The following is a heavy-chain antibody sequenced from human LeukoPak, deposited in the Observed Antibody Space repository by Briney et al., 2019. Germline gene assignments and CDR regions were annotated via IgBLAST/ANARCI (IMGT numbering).Heavy chain of an antibody. CDR1: GFTFSSYE. CDR3: ARDSRGAYDILTGYWDY. J-gene: IGHJ4*02. D-gene: IGHD3-9*01. V-gene: IGHV3-48*03. CDR2: ISSSGSTI. Sequence: SGGSLRLSCAASGFTFSSYEMNWVRQAPGKGLEWVSYISSSGSTIYYADSVKGRFTISRDNAKNSLYLQMNSLRAEDTAVYYCARDSRGAYDILTGYWDYWGQGTPVTVSS.